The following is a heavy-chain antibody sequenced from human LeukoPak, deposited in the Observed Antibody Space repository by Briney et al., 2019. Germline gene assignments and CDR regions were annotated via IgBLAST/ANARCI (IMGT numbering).Heavy chain of an antibody. CDR1: GGSLSGYY. Sequence: ETLSLTCAVYGGSLSGYYWSWIRQPPGKGLEWIGEINHSGRTNYNPSLKSRVTISVDTSKNQLSLKLSSMTAADTAVYYCARQWLVSPLFDYWGQGTPVTVSS. CDR3: ARQWLVSPLFDY. V-gene: IGHV4-34*01. D-gene: IGHD6-19*01. J-gene: IGHJ4*02. CDR2: INHSGRT.